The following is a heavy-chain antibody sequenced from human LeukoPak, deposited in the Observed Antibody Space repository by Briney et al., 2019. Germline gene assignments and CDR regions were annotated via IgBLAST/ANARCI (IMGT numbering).Heavy chain of an antibody. D-gene: IGHD2-15*01. J-gene: IGHJ4*02. CDR1: GYSISGDSY. CDR3: ARAHFCSGGSCHSVSDY. Sequence: PSETLSLTCAVSGYSISGDSYWGWIRQPPGKGLEWIGGINHSGTTYYNPSLKSRVTISVDTSKNQFSLKLTSVTAADTAVYYCARAHFCSGGSCHSVSDYWRQGTLVTVSS. CDR2: INHSGTT. V-gene: IGHV4-38-2*01.